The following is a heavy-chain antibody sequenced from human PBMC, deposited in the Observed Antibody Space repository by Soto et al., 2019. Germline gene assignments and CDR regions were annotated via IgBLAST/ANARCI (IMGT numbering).Heavy chain of an antibody. CDR3: VSVMASGSYYISYGMDV. Sequence: ASVKVSCKASGYTFTSYYMHWVRQAPGQGLEWMGIINPSGGSTSYAQKFQGRVTITADESTSTAYMELSSLRSEDTAVYYCVSVMASGSYYISYGMDVWGQGTTVTVSS. J-gene: IGHJ6*02. CDR2: INPSGGST. CDR1: GYTFTSYY. D-gene: IGHD3-10*01. V-gene: IGHV1-46*01.